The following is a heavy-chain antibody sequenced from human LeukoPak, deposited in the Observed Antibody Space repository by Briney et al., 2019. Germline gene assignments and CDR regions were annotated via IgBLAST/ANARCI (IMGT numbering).Heavy chain of an antibody. CDR2: IYYSGST. V-gene: IGHV4-31*03. CDR3: ARGVTGWFGGFDY. J-gene: IGHJ4*02. Sequence: SETLSLTCTVSGGSISSSGYYWSWIRQHPGKGLEWIGYIYYSGSTDYNPSLKSRVTISMDTSKNHFSLKLSSVTAADTAVYYCARGVTGWFGGFDYWGQGTLATVSS. D-gene: IGHD3-16*01. CDR1: GGSISSSGYY.